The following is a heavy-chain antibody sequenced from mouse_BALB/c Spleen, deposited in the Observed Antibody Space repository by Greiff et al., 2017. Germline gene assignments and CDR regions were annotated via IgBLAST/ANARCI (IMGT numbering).Heavy chain of an antibody. CDR3: ARRTGIYAMDY. D-gene: IGHD4-1*01. V-gene: IGHV2-9*02. J-gene: IGHJ4*01. CDR1: GFSLTSYG. CDR2: IWAGGST. Sequence: QVQLKQSGPGLVAPSQSLSITCTVSGFSLTSYGVHWVRQPPGKGLEWLGVIWAGGSTNYNSALMSRLSISKDNSKSQVFLKMNSLQTDDTAMYYCARRTGIYAMDYWGQGTSVTVSS.